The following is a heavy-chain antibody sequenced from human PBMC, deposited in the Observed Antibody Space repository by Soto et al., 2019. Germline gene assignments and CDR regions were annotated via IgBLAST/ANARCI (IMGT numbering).Heavy chain of an antibody. CDR2: IYSAGST. Sequence: PGGSLRLSCAASGLTVSSSYMSWVRQAPGKGLQWVSVIYSAGSTYYANSVKGRFTISRDISTNMVYLQMSSLTDEDTATYFCVSWVSAHFDYWGHGTPVTVSS. CDR1: GLTVSSSY. D-gene: IGHD2-8*01. J-gene: IGHJ4*01. CDR3: VSWVSAHFDY. V-gene: IGHV3-53*01.